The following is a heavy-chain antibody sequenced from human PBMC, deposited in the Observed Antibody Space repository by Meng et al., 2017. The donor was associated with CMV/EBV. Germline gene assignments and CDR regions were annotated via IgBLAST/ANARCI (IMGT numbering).Heavy chain of an antibody. V-gene: IGHV3-21*01. Sequence: GESLKISCAASGFTFSSYSMNWVRQAPGKGLEWVSSISSSSSYIYYADSVKGRFTISRDNAKNSLYLQMNSLRAEDTAVYYCASVFLSGSGSHHDRGTDYWGQGTLVTVSS. J-gene: IGHJ4*02. CDR1: GFTFSSYS. D-gene: IGHD3-10*01. CDR2: ISSSSSYI. CDR3: ASVFLSGSGSHHDRGTDY.